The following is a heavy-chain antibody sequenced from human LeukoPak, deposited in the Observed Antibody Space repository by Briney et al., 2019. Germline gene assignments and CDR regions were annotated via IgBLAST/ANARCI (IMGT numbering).Heavy chain of an antibody. CDR1: GFTFSSYW. J-gene: IGHJ3*02. V-gene: IGHV3-7*03. CDR3: ARVYSSSSGKNAFDI. CDR2: IKQDGSEK. Sequence: PGGSLRLSCAASGFTFSSYWMSWVRQAPGKGREWVSNIKQDGSEKNYVDSVKGRFTISRDNAKNSLYLQMDSLRAEDTAVFYCARVYSSSSGKNAFDIWGQGTVVIVSS. D-gene: IGHD6-6*01.